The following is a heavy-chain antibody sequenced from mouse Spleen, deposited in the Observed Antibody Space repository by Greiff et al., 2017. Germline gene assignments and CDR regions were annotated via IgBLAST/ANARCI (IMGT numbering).Heavy chain of an antibody. Sequence: QVQLQQSGPELVKPGASVKISCKASGYSITSYYIHWVKQRPGQGLEWIGWIYPGSGNTKYNEKFKGKATLTADTSSSTAYMQLSSLTSEDSAVYYCARRDYYGSSYYAMDYWGQGTSVTVSS. CDR3: ARRDYYGSSYYAMDY. J-gene: IGHJ4*01. V-gene: IGHV1-66*01. CDR2: IYPGSGNT. CDR1: GYSITSYY. D-gene: IGHD1-1*01.